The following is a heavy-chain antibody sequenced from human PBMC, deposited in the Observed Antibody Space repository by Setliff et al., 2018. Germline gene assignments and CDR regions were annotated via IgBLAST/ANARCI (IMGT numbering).Heavy chain of an antibody. Sequence: SETLSLTCTVSGGSISDYYWSWVWQPAGKGLEWIGRIYPSGSTNYNPSLKSRVTISLDRSKNQFSLELSSVTAADTAVYYCARDVFDIWGQGTVVTVSS. CDR1: GGSISDYY. J-gene: IGHJ3*02. CDR2: IYPSGST. CDR3: ARDVFDI. V-gene: IGHV4-4*07.